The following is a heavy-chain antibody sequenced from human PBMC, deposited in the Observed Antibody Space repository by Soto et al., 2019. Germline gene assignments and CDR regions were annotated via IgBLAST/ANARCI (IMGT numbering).Heavy chain of an antibody. J-gene: IGHJ4*02. D-gene: IGHD2-15*01. CDR3: GTLNACCFDY. CDR1: GFTFSSYW. CDR2: IIQDGSEK. Sequence: GGSLRLSCAASGFTFSSYWMSWVRQAPGKGLEWVANIIQDGSEKYYVDSVKGRFTISRDNAKNSLYLQMNSLRAEDTAVYYCGTLNACCFDYWGQGTLVTVSS. V-gene: IGHV3-7*05.